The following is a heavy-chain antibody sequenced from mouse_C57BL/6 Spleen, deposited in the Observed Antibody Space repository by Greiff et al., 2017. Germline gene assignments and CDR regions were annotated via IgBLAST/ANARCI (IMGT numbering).Heavy chain of an antibody. CDR2: IYPYNGVS. D-gene: IGHD1-1*01. Sequence: EVQGVESGPELVKPGASVKISCKASGYSFTGYYMHWVKQSHGNILDWIGYIYPYNGVSSYNQKFKGKATLTVDKSSSTAYMELRSLTSEDSAVYYCARGGDYYGSSYDYYAMDYWGQGTSVTVSS. V-gene: IGHV1-31*01. J-gene: IGHJ4*01. CDR3: ARGGDYYGSSYDYYAMDY. CDR1: GYSFTGYY.